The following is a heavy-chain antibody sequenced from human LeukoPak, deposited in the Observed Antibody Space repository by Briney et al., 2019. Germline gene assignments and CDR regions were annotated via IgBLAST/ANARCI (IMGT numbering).Heavy chain of an antibody. CDR2: INPSGGST. V-gene: IGHV1-46*01. CDR3: ARDPANYGLLWFGELLVQYNRVHNFDY. D-gene: IGHD3-10*01. J-gene: IGHJ4*02. CDR1: GYTFTSYY. Sequence: ASVKVSCKASGYTFTSYYMHWVRQAPGQGLEWMGIINPSGGSTSYAQKFQGRVTMTRDMSTSTVYMELSSLRSEDTAVYYCARDPANYGLLWFGELLVQYNRVHNFDYWGQGTLVTVSS.